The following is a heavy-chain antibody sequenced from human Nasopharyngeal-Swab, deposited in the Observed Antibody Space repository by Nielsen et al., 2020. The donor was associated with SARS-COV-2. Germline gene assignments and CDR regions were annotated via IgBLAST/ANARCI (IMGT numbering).Heavy chain of an antibody. CDR2: IKSEIDGGTR. CDR1: GYTISNVW. CDR3: TTQKGPTALDY. D-gene: IGHD2-2*01. Sequence: GESLKISCAASGYTISNVWMNWVRQAPGKGPEWVGRIKSEIDGGTRDYAAPVKGRFTISRDDSRNTLYLQMNSLKTEGTALYYCTTQKGPTALDYWGQGTLVTVSS. V-gene: IGHV3-15*07. J-gene: IGHJ4*02.